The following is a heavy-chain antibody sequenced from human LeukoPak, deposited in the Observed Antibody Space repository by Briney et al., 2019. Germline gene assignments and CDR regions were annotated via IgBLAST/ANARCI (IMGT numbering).Heavy chain of an antibody. V-gene: IGHV3-30-3*01. CDR3: ARGHVYKNPNYFVS. CDR1: GFIFSNFA. CDR2: ISSGGGNI. J-gene: IGHJ4*02. D-gene: IGHD5-24*01. Sequence: GGSLRLSCAVSGFIFSNFALHWVRRAPGKGLEWVAVISSGGGNIYYADSLEGRFTISRDNSNNTLYLQMTSLRADDTAMYYCARGHVYKNPNYFVSWGQGTLVAVSS.